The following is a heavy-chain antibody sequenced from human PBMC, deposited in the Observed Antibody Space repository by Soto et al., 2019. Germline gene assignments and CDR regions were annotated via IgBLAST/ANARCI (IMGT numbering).Heavy chain of an antibody. CDR2: IYYRGNN. CDR3: ARLEGLATISYYFDF. CDR1: GDSINSDKYY. V-gene: IGHV4-39*01. Sequence: RLQESGPGLVKPSETLSLTCSVSGDSINSDKYYWGWIRQPPGKGLEWIGSIYYRGNNYYNPSLQTRVTISLDESKRQFSLRLNSVTAADSAVYFCARLEGLATISYYFDFWGQGAQVTVSS. D-gene: IGHD3-9*01. J-gene: IGHJ4*02.